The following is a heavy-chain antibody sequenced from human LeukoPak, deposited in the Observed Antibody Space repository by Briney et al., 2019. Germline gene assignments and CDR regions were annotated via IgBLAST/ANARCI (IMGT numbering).Heavy chain of an antibody. CDR3: ARGPPIRGYRYGYDTGYYYSYSMDV. D-gene: IGHD5-18*01. CDR2: MNPISGNT. CDR1: GYTFTSYD. Sequence: ASVKVSCKASGYTFTSYDINWVRQATGQGLEWMGWMNPISGNTGHAHKFQGRVTMTRDTSISTAYMELSSLRSEDTAVYYCARGPPIRGYRYGYDTGYYYSYSMDVWGKGTTVTISS. V-gene: IGHV1-8*01. J-gene: IGHJ6*03.